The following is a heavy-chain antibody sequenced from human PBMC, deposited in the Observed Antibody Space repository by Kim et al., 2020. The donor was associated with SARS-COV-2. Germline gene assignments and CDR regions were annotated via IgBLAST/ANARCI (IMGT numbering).Heavy chain of an antibody. D-gene: IGHD6-6*01. J-gene: IGHJ4*01. CDR1: GFTVSSNY. CDR2: IYSGGST. CDR3: ARSRNLYSRSPTIFDY. V-gene: IGHV3-53*04. Sequence: GGSLRLSCAASGFTVSSNYMSWVRQAPGKGLEWVSVIYSGGSTNYYDSVMGRLTISSHNSKNKLYYQMNNMRGDEKAAYYYARSRNLYSRSPTIFDYWG.